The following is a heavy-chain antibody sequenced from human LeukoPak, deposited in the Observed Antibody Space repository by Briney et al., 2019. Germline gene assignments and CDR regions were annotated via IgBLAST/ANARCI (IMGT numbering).Heavy chain of an antibody. CDR3: AREGTTVAGTFDY. CDR1: GGSFSGYY. CDR2: INHSGST. V-gene: IGHV4-34*01. D-gene: IGHD6-19*01. J-gene: IGHJ4*02. Sequence: PSETLSLTCAVYGGSFSGYYWSWIRQPPGKGLEWIGEINHSGSTNYNPSLKSRVTISVDTSKNQFSLKLSSVTAADTAMYYCAREGTTVAGTFDYWGQGTLVTVPS.